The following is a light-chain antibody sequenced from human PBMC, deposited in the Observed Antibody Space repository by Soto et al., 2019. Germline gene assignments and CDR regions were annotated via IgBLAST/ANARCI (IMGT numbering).Light chain of an antibody. J-gene: IGKJ4*01. CDR1: QSVSSY. V-gene: IGKV3-11*01. Sequence: EIVLTQSPATLSLSPGERATLSCRASQSVSSYLAWYQQKPGQAPRLLIYDASNRATGIPARFSGSGCGTDFTLTISSLEPEDFAVYYCQQRSNWPLTFGAGTKVEIK. CDR3: QQRSNWPLT. CDR2: DAS.